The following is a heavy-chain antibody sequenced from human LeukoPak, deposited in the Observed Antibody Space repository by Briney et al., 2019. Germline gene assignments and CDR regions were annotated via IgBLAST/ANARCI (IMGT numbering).Heavy chain of an antibody. Sequence: SETLSLTCTVSGGYISSTSYYWGWIRQPPGKGLEWIGSIYYSGSTYYNPSLKSRVTISVDTSKNQFSLKLSSVTAADTAVYYCARHSAVVTPGFFDYWGQGTLVTVSS. CDR2: IYYSGST. D-gene: IGHD4-23*01. CDR1: GGYISSTSYY. CDR3: ARHSAVVTPGFFDY. V-gene: IGHV4-39*01. J-gene: IGHJ4*02.